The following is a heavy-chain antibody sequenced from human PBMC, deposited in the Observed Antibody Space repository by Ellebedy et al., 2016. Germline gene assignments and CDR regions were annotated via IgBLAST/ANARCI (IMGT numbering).Heavy chain of an antibody. CDR3: TTAQGLWFGGPDAFDI. Sequence: GGSLRLXXAASGFTFSGSAMHWVRQASGKGLEWVGRIRSKANSYATAYAASVKGRFTISRDDSKNTAYLQMNSLKTEDTAVYYCTTAQGLWFGGPDAFDIWGQGTMVTVSS. V-gene: IGHV3-73*01. CDR2: IRSKANSYAT. D-gene: IGHD3-10*01. CDR1: GFTFSGSA. J-gene: IGHJ3*02.